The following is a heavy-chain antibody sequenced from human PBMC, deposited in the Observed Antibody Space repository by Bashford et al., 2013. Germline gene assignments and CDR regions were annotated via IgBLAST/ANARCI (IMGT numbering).Heavy chain of an antibody. D-gene: IGHD2-15*01. J-gene: IGHJ5*02. Sequence: VRQAPGKGLEWVAVISYDGSNKYYADSVKGRFTISRDNSKNTLYLQMNSLRAEDTAVYYCARSIESSCYPFVRYNWFDPGAREPWSTVSS. CDR2: ISYDGSNK. V-gene: IGHV3-30*01. CDR3: ARSIESSCYPFVRYNWFDP.